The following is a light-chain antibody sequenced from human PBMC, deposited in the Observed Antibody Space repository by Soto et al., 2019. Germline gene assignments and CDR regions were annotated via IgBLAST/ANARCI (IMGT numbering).Light chain of an antibody. V-gene: IGKV3-20*01. CDR2: VDS. Sequence: EIVLTQSPGTLSLSPGERATLSCRASQSESSDYLSWYQHKPGQPPTPLIYVDSYRATCIPDRFSGGGSGTDLTLTISRLEAEDFAVYYCQQYRITPPVPFGGGTKVEIK. J-gene: IGKJ4*01. CDR3: QQYRITPPVP. CDR1: QSESSDY.